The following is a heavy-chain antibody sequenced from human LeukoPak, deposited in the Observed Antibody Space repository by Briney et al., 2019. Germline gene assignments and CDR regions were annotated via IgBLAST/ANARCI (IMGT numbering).Heavy chain of an antibody. CDR3: AKPPLSDYYDSSGYYYFDY. CDR2: IKHDGSEC. J-gene: IGHJ4*02. Sequence: GGSLRLSCAASGFTFSTHWMTWVRQAPGKGLEWVANIKHDGSECYYVDSVKGRFTISRDNANNSLYLQMNSLRAEDTAVYYCAKPPLSDYYDSSGYYYFDYWGQGTLVTVSS. D-gene: IGHD3-22*01. V-gene: IGHV3-7*03. CDR1: GFTFSTHW.